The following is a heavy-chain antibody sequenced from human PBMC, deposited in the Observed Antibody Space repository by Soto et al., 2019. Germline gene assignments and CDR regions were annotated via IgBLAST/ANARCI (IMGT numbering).Heavy chain of an antibody. CDR3: ARGVYSPYYYYGFDV. J-gene: IGHJ6*02. D-gene: IGHD5-18*01. CDR2: IYTRGST. V-gene: IGHV4-4*07. Sequence: PSETLSLTCTVSGDSINSHYWSWVRQPAGKGPEWIGRIYTRGSTDYNPSLKSRVTLSADTSKNQFSLKLRSVTAADTAVYYCARGVYSPYYYYGFDVWGQGTTVTVSS. CDR1: GDSINSHY.